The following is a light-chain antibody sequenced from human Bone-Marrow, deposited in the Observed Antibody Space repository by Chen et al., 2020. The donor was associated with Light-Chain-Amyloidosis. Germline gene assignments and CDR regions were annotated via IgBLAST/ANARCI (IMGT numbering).Light chain of an antibody. Sequence: SYELTQPPSVSVSPGQTARFTCSGDDLPTKYAYWYQQKPGQAPVLVIHRDTERPSGISERLSGSSSGTTATLTISGVQAEDEADYHCQSADSSGTYEVIFGGGTKLTVL. CDR1: DLPTKY. CDR2: RDT. J-gene: IGLJ2*01. V-gene: IGLV3-25*03. CDR3: QSADSSGTYEVI.